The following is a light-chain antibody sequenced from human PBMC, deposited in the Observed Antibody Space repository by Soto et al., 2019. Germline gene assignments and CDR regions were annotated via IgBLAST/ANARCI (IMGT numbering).Light chain of an antibody. CDR2: FAS. V-gene: IGKV1-27*01. Sequence: DIQMTQSPSSLSASVGDTVTITCRASQGISTYLAWYQQKAGKVPELLISFASTLQSGVPSRFSGSGSGTEFTLTISSLQPEDVVVYYCQKYNSPWTFGPGTKVEI. CDR1: QGISTY. CDR3: QKYNSPWT. J-gene: IGKJ1*01.